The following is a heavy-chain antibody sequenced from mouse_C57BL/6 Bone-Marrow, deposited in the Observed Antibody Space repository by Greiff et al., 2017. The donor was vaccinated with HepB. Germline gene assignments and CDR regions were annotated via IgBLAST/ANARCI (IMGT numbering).Heavy chain of an antibody. J-gene: IGHJ1*03. D-gene: IGHD1-1*01. CDR2: FDPENGDT. V-gene: IGHV14-4*01. Sequence: VQLQQSGAELVRPGASVKLSCTASGFNIKDDYMHWVKQRPEQGLEWIGWFDPENGDTEYASKFQGKATITADTSSNTAYLQLSRLTSEDTAVYYCTTRFITTVVVLRYFDVWGTGTTVTVSS. CDR3: TTRFITTVVVLRYFDV. CDR1: GFNIKDDY.